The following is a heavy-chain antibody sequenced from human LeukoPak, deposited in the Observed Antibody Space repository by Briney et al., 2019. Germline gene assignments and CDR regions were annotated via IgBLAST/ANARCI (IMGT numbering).Heavy chain of an antibody. CDR2: MNPNSGDT. J-gene: IGHJ4*02. CDR1: GGTFSSYD. V-gene: IGHV1-8*02. D-gene: IGHD5-18*01. Sequence: ASVKVSCKASGGTFSSYDINWVRQATGQGLEWMGWMNPNSGDTGYAQKFQGRVTMTRNTSISTAYMELSSLRSEDTAVYYCARGLSSYGSGNDYWGQGTLVTVSS. CDR3: ARGLSSYGSGNDY.